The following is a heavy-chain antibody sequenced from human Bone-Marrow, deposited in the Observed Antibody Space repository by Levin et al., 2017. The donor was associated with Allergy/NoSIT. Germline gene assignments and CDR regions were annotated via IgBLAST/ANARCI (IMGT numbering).Heavy chain of an antibody. Sequence: GESLKISCAASGFAFGTYDMDWVRQAPGKGPEWVSGIVPSGTENHADSVQGRFSISRDNYRNTPFLQMENLRVEDTAVYYCVREGGNTNTWDYFDHWGLGTLVTVSS. CDR2: IVPSGTE. J-gene: IGHJ4*02. CDR3: VREGGNTNTWDYFDH. D-gene: IGHD2-8*01. CDR1: GFAFGTYD. V-gene: IGHV3-23*01.